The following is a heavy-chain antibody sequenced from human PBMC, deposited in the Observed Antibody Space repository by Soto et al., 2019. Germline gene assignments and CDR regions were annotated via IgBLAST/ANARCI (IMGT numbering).Heavy chain of an antibody. CDR3: AREVWSGYSRTSYLPPYYYGMDV. J-gene: IGHJ6*02. CDR1: GGSFSGYY. D-gene: IGHD6-13*01. CDR2: INHSGST. Sequence: QVQLQQWGAGLLKPSETLSLTCAVYGGSFSGYYWSWIRQPPGKGLEWIGEINHSGSTNYNPSLKSRVTISVDTSKNQFSLKLSSVTAPDTAVYYCAREVWSGYSRTSYLPPYYYGMDVWCQVTTVTVSS. V-gene: IGHV4-34*01.